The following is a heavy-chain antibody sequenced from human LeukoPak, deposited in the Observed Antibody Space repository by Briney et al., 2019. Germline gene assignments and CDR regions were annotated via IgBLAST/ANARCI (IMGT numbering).Heavy chain of an antibody. CDR3: TRENCSGGSCSNWFDP. J-gene: IGHJ5*02. CDR2: IRSKAYGGTT. D-gene: IGHD2-15*01. V-gene: IGHV3-49*04. Sequence: HTGGSLRLSCTASGFTFGDYAMSWVRQAPGKGLEWVGFIRSKAYGGTTEYAASVKGRFTISRDDSNSIAYLQMNSLKTEDTAVYYCTRENCSGGSCSNWFDPWGQGTLVTVSS. CDR1: GFTFGDYA.